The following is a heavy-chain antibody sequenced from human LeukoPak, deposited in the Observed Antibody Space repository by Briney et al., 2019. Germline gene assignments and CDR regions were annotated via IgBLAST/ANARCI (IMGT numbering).Heavy chain of an antibody. V-gene: IGHV1-18*01. CDR1: GYAFSSYG. Sequence: ASVKVPCKAYGYAFSSYGISWVRQAPGQGLEWMGWISGYNGNTNYARKFQDRVTMTADTSTSTAYMELRSLRPDDTAVYYCARVPPRGYSGYDSDSWGQGTRVTVSS. CDR3: ARVPPRGYSGYDSDS. CDR2: ISGYNGNT. D-gene: IGHD5-12*01. J-gene: IGHJ4*02.